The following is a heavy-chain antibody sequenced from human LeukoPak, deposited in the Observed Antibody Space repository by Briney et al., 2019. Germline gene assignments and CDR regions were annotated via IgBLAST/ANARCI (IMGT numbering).Heavy chain of an antibody. V-gene: IGHV4-4*07. D-gene: IGHD5-18*01. CDR3: ARSRGTTLVTRFDY. Sequence: SETLSLTCTVSGGSISNYYWSWIRQPAGKGLEWIGRINTSGSTDYNPSLKSRVTMSVDTSKNQFSLNLRSLTAADTAVYYCARSRGTTLVTRFDYRGQGTLVTVSS. CDR1: GGSISNYY. CDR2: INTSGST. J-gene: IGHJ4*02.